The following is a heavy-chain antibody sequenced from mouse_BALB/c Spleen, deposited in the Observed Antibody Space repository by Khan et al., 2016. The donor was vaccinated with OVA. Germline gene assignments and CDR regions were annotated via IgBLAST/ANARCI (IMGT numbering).Heavy chain of an antibody. CDR2: INTYTGEP. V-gene: IGHV9-3-1*01. Sequence: GKGGPELKKPGETVKISCKASGYTFTNYGMNWVKQAPGKGLKWMGWINTYTGEPTYADDFKGRFAFSLETSASTAYLQINNLKNEDTATDFCASGGYWYFDVWGAGTTVTVSS. CDR3: ASGGYWYFDV. CDR1: GYTFTNYG. D-gene: IGHD1-1*02. J-gene: IGHJ1*01.